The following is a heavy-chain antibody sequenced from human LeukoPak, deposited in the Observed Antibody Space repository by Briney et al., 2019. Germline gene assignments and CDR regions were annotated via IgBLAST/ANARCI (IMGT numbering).Heavy chain of an antibody. Sequence: ASVKVSCKASGYTFTSYDINWVRQATGQGLEWMGWMNPNSGNTGYAQKFQGRATITRNTSISTAYMELSSLRSEDTAVYYCARGLPQDYYDSSGYYSGGGFDIWGQGTMVTVSS. CDR3: ARGLPQDYYDSSGYYSGGGFDI. V-gene: IGHV1-8*03. CDR2: MNPNSGNT. CDR1: GYTFTSYD. J-gene: IGHJ3*02. D-gene: IGHD3-22*01.